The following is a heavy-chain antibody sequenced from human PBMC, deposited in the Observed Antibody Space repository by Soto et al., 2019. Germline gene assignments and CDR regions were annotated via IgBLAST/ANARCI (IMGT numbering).Heavy chain of an antibody. V-gene: IGHV3-13*04. J-gene: IGHJ2*01. D-gene: IGHD6-13*01. Sequence: EVQLVESGGGLVQPGGSLRLSCAVSGLSFTSYEMHWVRQATGKGLEWVSAIGTVGDTYYQGSVKGRFTISRENAKNSLYLQMNNLRAGDTAVYYCAREWYSSSWDNGYFDLWGRGTLVTVSS. CDR1: GLSFTSYE. CDR2: IGTVGDT. CDR3: AREWYSSSWDNGYFDL.